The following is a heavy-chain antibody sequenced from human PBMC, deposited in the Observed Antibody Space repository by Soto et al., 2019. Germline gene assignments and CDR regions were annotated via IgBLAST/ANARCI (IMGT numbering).Heavy chain of an antibody. Sequence: QAQLVESGGGVVQPGRSLRLSCAASGFSFNNNGMHWVRQAPGKGLEWVAVISYDGGTEYYADSVKGRFTISRDNSRNPLYLQMNSLRTEDTAIYYCAKNGWAETATVTPWYFDLWGRGILVTVSS. CDR1: GFSFNNNG. D-gene: IGHD4-17*01. CDR3: AKNGWAETATVTPWYFDL. V-gene: IGHV3-30*18. J-gene: IGHJ2*01. CDR2: ISYDGGTE.